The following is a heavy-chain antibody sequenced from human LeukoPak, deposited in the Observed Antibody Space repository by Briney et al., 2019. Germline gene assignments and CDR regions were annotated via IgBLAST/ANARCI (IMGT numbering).Heavy chain of an antibody. J-gene: IGHJ5*02. V-gene: IGHV1-2*02. Sequence: ASVKVSGKASGYTFTGYYMHWVRQAPGQGLEWMGWINPNSGGTNYAQKFQGRVTMTRDTSISTAYMELSRLTSDDTAVYYCARGVAEAVNWFDPWGQGTLVTVSS. CDR1: GYTFTGYY. CDR3: ARGVAEAVNWFDP. CDR2: INPNSGGT. D-gene: IGHD6-13*01.